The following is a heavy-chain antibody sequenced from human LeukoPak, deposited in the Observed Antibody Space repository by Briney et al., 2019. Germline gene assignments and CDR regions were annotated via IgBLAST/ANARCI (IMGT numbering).Heavy chain of an antibody. CDR3: ARGLVTIFGVENWFDP. CDR2: MNPNSGNT. J-gene: IGHJ5*02. Sequence: ASVKVSCKASGYTFTSYDINWVRQATGQGLEWMGWMNPNSGNTGYAQKFQGRVTITRNTSISTAYMELSSLRSEDTAVYYCARGLVTIFGVENWFDPWGQGTLVTVSS. V-gene: IGHV1-8*03. CDR1: GYTFTSYD. D-gene: IGHD3-3*01.